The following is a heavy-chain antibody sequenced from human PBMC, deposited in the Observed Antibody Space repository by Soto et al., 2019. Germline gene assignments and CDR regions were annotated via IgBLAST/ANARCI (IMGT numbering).Heavy chain of an antibody. CDR1: GFTFSSYS. CDR2: ISSSSSTI. CDR3: ARDAIFGVVTTPHYFGY. J-gene: IGHJ4*02. D-gene: IGHD3-3*01. Sequence: GGSLRLSCAASGFTFSSYSMNWVRQAPGKGLEWVSYISSSSSTIYYADSVKGRFTISRDNAKNSLYLQMNSLRDEDTAVYYCARDAIFGVVTTPHYFGYWGQGTLVTVSS. V-gene: IGHV3-48*02.